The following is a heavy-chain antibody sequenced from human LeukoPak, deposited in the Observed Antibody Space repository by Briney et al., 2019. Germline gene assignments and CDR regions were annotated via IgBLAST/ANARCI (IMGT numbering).Heavy chain of an antibody. V-gene: IGHV4-34*01. J-gene: IGHJ4*02. D-gene: IGHD2-8*02. Sequence: PSETLSLTCAVYGGSFSGYYWSWIRQPPGKGLEWIGEINHSGSTNYNPSLKSRVTISVDTSKNQFSLKLSSVTAADTAVYYCARGRLVARARLFYFDYWGQGTLVTVSS. CDR1: GGSFSGYY. CDR2: INHSGST. CDR3: ARGRLVARARLFYFDY.